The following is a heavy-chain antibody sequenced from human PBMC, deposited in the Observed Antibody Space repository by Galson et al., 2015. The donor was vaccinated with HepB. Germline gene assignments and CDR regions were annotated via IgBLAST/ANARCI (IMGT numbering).Heavy chain of an antibody. V-gene: IGHV3-23*01. CDR1: GFTFRSYA. CDR2: LSGSGDNT. CDR3: AKDRALGNDYDSSGTDY. Sequence: SLRLSCAASGFTFRSYAMNWVRRAPGKGLEWVSGLSGSGDNTYYADSVKGRFIISRDNSKHTLYLQMNSLRAEDTAVYYCAKDRALGNDYDSSGTDYWGQGTLVTVSS. J-gene: IGHJ4*02. D-gene: IGHD3-22*01.